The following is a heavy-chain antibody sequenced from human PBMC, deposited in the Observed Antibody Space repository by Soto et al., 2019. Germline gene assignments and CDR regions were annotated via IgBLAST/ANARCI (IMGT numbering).Heavy chain of an antibody. CDR3: AREEAGYCSSTSCYSGNWFDP. V-gene: IGHV1-46*01. CDR1: GYSFSNFY. Sequence: ASVKVSCKPSGYSFSNFYVHWVRQAPGQGLEWMGIIDPSSGTTSYTQKFQERVTMTRDTSMSTVYMELSRLRSEDTAVYYCAREEAGYCSSTSCYSGNWFDPWGQGTLVTVSS. D-gene: IGHD2-2*02. CDR2: IDPSSGTT. J-gene: IGHJ5*02.